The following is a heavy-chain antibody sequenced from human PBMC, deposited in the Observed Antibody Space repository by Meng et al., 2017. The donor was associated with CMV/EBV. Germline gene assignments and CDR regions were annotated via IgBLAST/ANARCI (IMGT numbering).Heavy chain of an antibody. CDR2: IYWNDDK. D-gene: IGHD3-3*01. Sequence: SGFSLSTSGVSVGWIRQPPGKALEWLALIYWNDDKRYSPSLKSRLTITKDTSKNQVVLTMTNMDPVDTATYYCAHSVKDFGVNHYFDYWGQGTLVTVSS. V-gene: IGHV2-5*01. CDR1: GFSLSTSGVS. CDR3: AHSVKDFGVNHYFDY. J-gene: IGHJ4*02.